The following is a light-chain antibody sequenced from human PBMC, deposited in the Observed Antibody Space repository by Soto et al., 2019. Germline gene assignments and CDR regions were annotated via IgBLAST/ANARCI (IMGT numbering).Light chain of an antibody. J-gene: IGKJ1*01. Sequence: EIVLTHSPDTLSLSPGERATISCRASLTVTTNYLAWYQQKAGQAPRLVIYDASTRDTGVPDRFSGSGSGTDFTLTISRLEPEDVAVYFCQQYVSAPLTFGQGTKVEVK. CDR2: DAS. V-gene: IGKV3-20*01. CDR3: QQYVSAPLT. CDR1: LTVTTNY.